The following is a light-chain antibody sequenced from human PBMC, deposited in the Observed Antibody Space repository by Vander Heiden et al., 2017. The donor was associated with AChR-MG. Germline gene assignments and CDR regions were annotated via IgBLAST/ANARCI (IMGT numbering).Light chain of an antibody. J-gene: IGKJ1*01. CDR2: DAS. V-gene: IGKV3-20*01. Sequence: EIVLTQSPGTLSLSPGERATLSCRASQSVSRRYLAWFQQKPGQAPRLLIYDASSRATGIPDRFGGSGSGTDFTLTISRLEPEDFAVYYCQQYGSSPRTFGQGTKVEIK. CDR3: QQYGSSPRT. CDR1: QSVSRRY.